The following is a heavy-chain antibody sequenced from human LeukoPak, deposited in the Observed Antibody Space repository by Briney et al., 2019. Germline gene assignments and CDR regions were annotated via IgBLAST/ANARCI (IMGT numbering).Heavy chain of an antibody. Sequence: SQTLSLTCTVSGGSISSGDYYWSWIRQPPGKGLEWIVYIYYSGSTYYNPSLKSRVTISVDTSKNQFSLKLSSVTAADTAVYYCAREGVDTAMVEYFQHWGQGTLVTVSS. CDR3: AREGVDTAMVEYFQH. CDR1: GGSISSGDYY. J-gene: IGHJ1*01. V-gene: IGHV4-30-4*01. D-gene: IGHD5-18*01. CDR2: IYYSGST.